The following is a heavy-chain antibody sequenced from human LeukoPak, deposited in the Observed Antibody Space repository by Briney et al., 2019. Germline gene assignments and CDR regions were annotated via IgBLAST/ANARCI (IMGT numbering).Heavy chain of an antibody. CDR3: ASSSSWQGYYYYMDV. J-gene: IGHJ6*03. Sequence: SETLSLTCTVSGGSISSYYWSWIRQPPGKGLEWIWYIYYSGSTNYNPSLKSRVTISVDTSKNQFSLKLSSVTAADTAVYYCASSSSWQGYYYYMDVWGKGTTVTVSS. CDR2: IYYSGST. V-gene: IGHV4-59*01. D-gene: IGHD6-13*01. CDR1: GGSISSYY.